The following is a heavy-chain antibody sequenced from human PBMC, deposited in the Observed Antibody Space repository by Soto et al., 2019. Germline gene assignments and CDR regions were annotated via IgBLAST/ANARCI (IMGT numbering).Heavy chain of an antibody. CDR2: ITDSGGDA. V-gene: IGHV3-23*01. J-gene: IGHJ6*02. CDR1: GITFGSRA. Sequence: PGGSLRLSCVASGITFGSRAMSWVRQAPGEGLEWVSTITDSGGDAKYADSVRGRFTISRDNSKNTLYLQMNSLRAEDTAVYYCAKDSGYGSGSYYPRGREDYYYGMDVWGQGTTVTVSS. D-gene: IGHD3-10*01. CDR3: AKDSGYGSGSYYPRGREDYYYGMDV.